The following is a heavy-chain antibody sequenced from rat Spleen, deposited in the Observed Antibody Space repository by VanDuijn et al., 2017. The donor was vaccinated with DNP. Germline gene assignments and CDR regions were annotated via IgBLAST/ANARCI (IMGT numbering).Heavy chain of an antibody. CDR1: GFSLTSYG. D-gene: IGHD1-2*01. J-gene: IGHJ4*01. V-gene: IGHV2-16*01. CDR3: ARSGDYSSYYVMDA. Sequence: QVQLKESGPGLVQPSQTLSLTCTVSGFSLTSYGVSLVRQPPGKGLEWIGTIWSGGSTDYNSALNSRLSISRDTSKSQVLLKMNSLQTEDTAMYFCARSGDYSSYYVMDAWGQGASVTVSS. CDR2: IWSGGST.